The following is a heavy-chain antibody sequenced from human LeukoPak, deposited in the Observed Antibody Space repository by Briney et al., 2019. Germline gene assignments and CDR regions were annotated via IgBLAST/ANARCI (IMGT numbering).Heavy chain of an antibody. V-gene: IGHV3-15*01. CDR1: GYTFTSYA. J-gene: IGHJ4*02. CDR3: TTADWGSSADY. Sequence: SCKASGYTFTSYAMHWVRQAPGKGLEWVGRIKSKTDGGTTDYAAPVKGRFTISRDDSKNTLYLQMNSLKTEDTAVYYCTTADWGSSADYWGQGTLVTVSS. CDR2: IKSKTDGGTT. D-gene: IGHD7-27*01.